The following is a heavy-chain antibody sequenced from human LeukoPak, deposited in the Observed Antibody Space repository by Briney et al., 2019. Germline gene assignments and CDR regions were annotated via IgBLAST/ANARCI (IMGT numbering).Heavy chain of an antibody. D-gene: IGHD6-19*01. CDR3: VRGGPYCSGCNDY. CDR1: GFTFSSYS. CDR2: INSDGSRI. Sequence: PGGSLRLSCAASGFTFSSYSMHWVRQAPGKGLMWVSRINSDGSRITYADSVKGRFTISRDNAKNTLHLQMNSLRVEDTAVYYCVRGGPYCSGCNDYRGQGTLVTVSS. V-gene: IGHV3-74*01. J-gene: IGHJ4*02.